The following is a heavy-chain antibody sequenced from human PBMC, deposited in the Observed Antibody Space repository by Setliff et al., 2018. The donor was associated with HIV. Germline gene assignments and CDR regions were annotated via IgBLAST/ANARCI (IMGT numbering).Heavy chain of an antibody. CDR3: ARDRRPVWGMDV. CDR2: ISGDSNA. Sequence: GGSLRLSCSASKITVSDIWMTWVRQAPGKGLEWVSVISGDSNAYYADSVRGRFIISRDSSKNTLYLQMNSLSAEDTALYYCARDRRPVWGMDVWGQGTTVTVSS. D-gene: IGHD3-16*01. CDR1: KITVSDIW. V-gene: IGHV3-66*02. J-gene: IGHJ6*02.